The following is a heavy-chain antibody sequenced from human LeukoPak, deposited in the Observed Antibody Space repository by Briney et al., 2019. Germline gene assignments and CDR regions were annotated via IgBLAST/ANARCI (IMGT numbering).Heavy chain of an antibody. J-gene: IGHJ4*02. CDR2: IGNDGRT. CDR3: ARDFYDGFALDY. CDR1: GFTVSSSY. D-gene: IGHD2/OR15-2a*01. V-gene: IGHV3-53*01. Sequence: RRGGSLRLSCAASGFTVSSSYMSWVRQAPGKGLECVSVIGNDGRTYYANSVKGRFTISRDNARNSLYLQMDNLRAEDTGAYYCARDFYDGFALDYWGQGTLVTVSS.